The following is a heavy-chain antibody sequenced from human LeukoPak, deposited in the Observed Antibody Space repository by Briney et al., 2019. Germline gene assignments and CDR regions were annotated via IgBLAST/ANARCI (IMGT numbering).Heavy chain of an antibody. CDR3: AREGYGGNSLRLSYYYYYYMDV. CDR2: INPSGGST. V-gene: IGHV1-46*01. Sequence: ASVKVSCKASGYIFTGYYMHWVRQAPGQGLEWMGIINPSGGSTSYAQKFQGRVTMTRDTSTSTVYMELSSLRSEDTAVYYCAREGYGGNSLRLSYYYYYYMDVWGKGTTVTISS. D-gene: IGHD4-23*01. J-gene: IGHJ6*03. CDR1: GYIFTGYY.